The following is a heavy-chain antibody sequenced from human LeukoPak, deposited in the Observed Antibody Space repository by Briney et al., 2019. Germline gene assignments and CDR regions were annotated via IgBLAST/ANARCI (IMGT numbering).Heavy chain of an antibody. Sequence: PSETLSLTCAVSGGSISSSNWWSWVRQPPGKGLEWIGEIYHSGSTNYNPSLKSRVTISVDKSKNQFSLKLRSVTAADTAVYYCARGGRQWLVHDAFDIWGQGTMVTVSS. CDR2: IYHSGST. V-gene: IGHV4-4*02. J-gene: IGHJ3*02. D-gene: IGHD6-19*01. CDR3: ARGGRQWLVHDAFDI. CDR1: GGSISSSNW.